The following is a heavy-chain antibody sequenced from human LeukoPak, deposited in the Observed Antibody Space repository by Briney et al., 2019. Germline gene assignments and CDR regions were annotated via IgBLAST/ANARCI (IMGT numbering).Heavy chain of an antibody. CDR3: ARGYYGSVTYYNAEKHGMDV. CDR2: ISSSSSTI. D-gene: IGHD3-10*01. J-gene: IGHJ6*02. CDR1: GFTFSSHS. V-gene: IGHV3-48*04. Sequence: GGSLRLSCAASGFTFSSHSMNWVRQAPGRGLEWVSYISSSSSTIYYAGSVKGRFTISRDNAKNSLYLQMNSLRAEDTAVYYCARGYYGSVTYYNAEKHGMDVWGQGTTVTVSS.